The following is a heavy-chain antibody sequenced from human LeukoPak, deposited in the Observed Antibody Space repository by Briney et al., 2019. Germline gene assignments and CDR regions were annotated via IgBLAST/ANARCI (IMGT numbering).Heavy chain of an antibody. J-gene: IGHJ4*02. CDR1: ALSVRGNY. Sequence: GGSLRLSCAASALSVRGNYLRWVRQAPSQGLDRVPFLYPGGGTFYGDSAKGRFTTSGDNSKNTVYLQMNSLRAEDTAVYYCARLGGYRDCINGVCYYCDYWGQGTLVTVSS. CDR3: ARLGGYRDCINGVCYYCDY. CDR2: LYPGGGT. V-gene: IGHV3-66*01. D-gene: IGHD2-8*01.